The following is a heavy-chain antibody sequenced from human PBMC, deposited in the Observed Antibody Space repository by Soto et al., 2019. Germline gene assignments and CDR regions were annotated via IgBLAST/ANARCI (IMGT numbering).Heavy chain of an antibody. D-gene: IGHD6-25*01. V-gene: IGHV3-66*01. J-gene: IGHJ2*01. CDR3: ARDRRDLGFWYFDL. CDR1: GFTVSSSY. Sequence: EVQLVESGGGLVQPGGSLRLSCAASGFTVSSSYMSWVRQAPGKGLEWVSVLYSGGITYYTESVKGRFTISRDNSKNTVYLQRNSLRAEDTAVYYCARDRRDLGFWYFDLWGRGTLVTVSS. CDR2: LYSGGIT.